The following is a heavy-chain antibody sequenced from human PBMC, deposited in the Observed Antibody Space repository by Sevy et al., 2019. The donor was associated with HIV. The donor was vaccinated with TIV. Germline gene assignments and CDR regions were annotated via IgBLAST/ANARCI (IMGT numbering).Heavy chain of an antibody. V-gene: IGHV1-18*01. CDR1: GYTFTSYG. Sequence: ATVKVSCKASGYTFTSYGISWVRQAPGQGLEWMGWISAYNGNTNYTQKLQGRVTMTTDTSTSTAYMELRSLRSDDTAVHYCARDRGSSSSDYYYYGMDVWGQGTTVTVSS. CDR3: ARDRGSSSSDYYYYGMDV. D-gene: IGHD6-6*01. J-gene: IGHJ6*02. CDR2: ISAYNGNT.